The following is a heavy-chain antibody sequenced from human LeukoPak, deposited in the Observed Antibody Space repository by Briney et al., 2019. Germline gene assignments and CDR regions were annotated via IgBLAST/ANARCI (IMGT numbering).Heavy chain of an antibody. CDR1: GGSFTDYN. D-gene: IGHD1-1*01. CDR3: ARGLDLEGLDY. Sequence: SETLSLTCAVYGGSFTDYNWTWLRQSPEKGLEWIGEINDSGTTHYNPSLKSRVTISVDTAKHQFSLRMRSLTAAATAVYYCARGLDLEGLDYWGQGTLVTVSS. V-gene: IGHV4-34*01. J-gene: IGHJ4*02. CDR2: INDSGTT.